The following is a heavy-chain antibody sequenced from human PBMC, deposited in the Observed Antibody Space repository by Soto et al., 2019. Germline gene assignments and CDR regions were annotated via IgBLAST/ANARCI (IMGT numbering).Heavy chain of an antibody. CDR3: ARSQGSSTSLEIYYYYYYGMDV. CDR1: GGTFSSYA. V-gene: IGHV1-69*01. Sequence: QVQLVQSGAEVKKPGSSVKVSCKASGGTFSSYAISWVRQAPGQGLEWMGGIIPISGTANYAQKFQGRVTITADESTSTVSMELSSLRSKDTAVYFCARSQGSSTSLEIYYYYYYGMDVWGQGTTVTVSS. CDR2: IIPISGTA. D-gene: IGHD2-2*01. J-gene: IGHJ6*02.